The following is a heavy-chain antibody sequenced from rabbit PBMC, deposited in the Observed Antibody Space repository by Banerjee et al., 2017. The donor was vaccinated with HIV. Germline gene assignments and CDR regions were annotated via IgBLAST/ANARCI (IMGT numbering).Heavy chain of an antibody. Sequence: QEQLEESGGDLVKPEGSLTLTCTASGFTLSSYWICWVRQAPGKGLELIACIYAGSGGNTWYASWVNGRFTISKTSSTTVTLQMTSLTAADTATYFCARDLAGVIGWNFNLWGPGTLVTVS. CDR2: IYAGSGGNT. V-gene: IGHV1S45*01. D-gene: IGHD4-1*01. J-gene: IGHJ4*01. CDR1: GFTLSSYW. CDR3: ARDLAGVIGWNFNL.